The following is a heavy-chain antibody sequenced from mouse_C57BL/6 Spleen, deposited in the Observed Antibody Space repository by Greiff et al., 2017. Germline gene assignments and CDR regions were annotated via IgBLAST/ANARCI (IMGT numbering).Heavy chain of an antibody. Sequence: EVQLQQSGTVLARPGASVKMSCTTSGYTFTSYWMHWVKQRPGQGLEWIGAIYPGTSDTSYNQKFKGKAKLTAVTSASTAYMELSSLTNEDSAVYYCTCRHYYGSGGYIDVWGTGTAVTVSS. CDR3: TCRHYYGSGGYIDV. CDR2: IYPGTSDT. D-gene: IGHD1-1*01. J-gene: IGHJ1*03. V-gene: IGHV1-5*01. CDR1: GYTFTSYW.